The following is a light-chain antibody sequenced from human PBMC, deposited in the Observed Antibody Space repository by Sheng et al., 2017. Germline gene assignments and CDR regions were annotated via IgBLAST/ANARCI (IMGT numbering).Light chain of an antibody. V-gene: IGKV3-20*01. Sequence: EIVLTQSPGTLSLSPGERATLSCRASQSVSSSYLAWYQQKPGQAPRRLIYGASSRATGIPDRFSGSGSGTDFTLTISRLEPEDFAVYYCQQYGSSPQYTFGQGTKLEI. CDR2: GAS. J-gene: IGKJ2*01. CDR1: QSVSSSY. CDR3: QQYGSSPQYT.